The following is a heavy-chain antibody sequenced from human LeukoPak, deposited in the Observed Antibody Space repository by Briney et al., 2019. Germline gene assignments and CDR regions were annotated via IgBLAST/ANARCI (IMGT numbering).Heavy chain of an antibody. J-gene: IGHJ4*02. Sequence: GASVKVSCKASGYTFTGYYMHWVRQAPGQGLEWMGWINPNSGGTNYAQKLQGRVTMTTDTSTSTAYMELRSLRSDDTAVYYCAREGAGPYSSSWYDYWGQGTLVTVSS. CDR3: AREGAGPYSSSWYDY. CDR1: GYTFTGYY. V-gene: IGHV1-2*02. D-gene: IGHD6-13*01. CDR2: INPNSGGT.